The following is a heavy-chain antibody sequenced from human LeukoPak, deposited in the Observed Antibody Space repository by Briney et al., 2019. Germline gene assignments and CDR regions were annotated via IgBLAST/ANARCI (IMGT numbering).Heavy chain of an antibody. J-gene: IGHJ4*02. D-gene: IGHD3-10*01. CDR2: IKRKTDSGTP. CDR3: ATDLGGYYSGSGTYWGSLDY. V-gene: IGHV3-15*01. CDR1: GFTFSNAW. Sequence: GGSLRLSCAASGFTFSNAWMSWVRQAPGKGLEWVGHIKRKTDSGTPDNAAPVKGRFTISRDDSKNTLYLQMNSLKTEDTAVYYCATDLGGYYSGSGTYWGSLDYWGQGTVVTVSS.